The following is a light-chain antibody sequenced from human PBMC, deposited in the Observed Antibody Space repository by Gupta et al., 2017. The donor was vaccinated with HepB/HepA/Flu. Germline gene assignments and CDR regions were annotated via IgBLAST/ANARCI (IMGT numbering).Light chain of an antibody. CDR1: QSVSSN. Sequence: EIVMTQSPATLSVSPGEGATLSCRASQSVSSNLAWYQQKSGQAPRLLIYGASTRATGIPARFSGSGSGKEFTLTISSRQSEDFAIYYCHQYNNWPPYTFGQGTKLEIK. CDR2: GAS. J-gene: IGKJ2*01. V-gene: IGKV3-15*01. CDR3: HQYNNWPPYT.